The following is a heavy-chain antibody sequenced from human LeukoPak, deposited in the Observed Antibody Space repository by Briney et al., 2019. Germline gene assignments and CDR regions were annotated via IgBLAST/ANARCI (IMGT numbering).Heavy chain of an antibody. J-gene: IGHJ4*02. D-gene: IGHD6-13*01. V-gene: IGHV3-23*01. CDR2: LSASGSST. CDR3: AKGAYLSSWSFDS. Sequence: GGAQRQTGATAGDTEERKAKSRGRQAAGKGQEWDSSLSASGSSTFYADSVKGRFTISRDNSKNTLYLQMNSLRAEDTAVYYCAKGAYLSSWSFDSWGQGTLVIVS. CDR1: GDTEERKA.